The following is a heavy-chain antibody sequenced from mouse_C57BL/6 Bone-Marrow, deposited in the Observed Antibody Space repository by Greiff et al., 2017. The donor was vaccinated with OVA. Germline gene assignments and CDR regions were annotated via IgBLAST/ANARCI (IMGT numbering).Heavy chain of an antibody. CDR1: GYTFTSYW. J-gene: IGHJ4*01. CDR2: IHPSDSDT. Sequence: QVQLKQPGAELVKPGASVKVSCKASGYTFTSYWMHWVKQRPGQGLEWIGRIHPSDSDTNYNQKFKGKATLTVDKSSSTAYMQLSSLTSEDSAVYYCARVVRTYYAMDYWGQGTSVTVSS. V-gene: IGHV1-74*01. D-gene: IGHD1-1*02. CDR3: ARVVRTYYAMDY.